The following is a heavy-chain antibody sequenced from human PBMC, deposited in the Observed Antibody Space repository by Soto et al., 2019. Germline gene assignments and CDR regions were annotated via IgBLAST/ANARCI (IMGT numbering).Heavy chain of an antibody. D-gene: IGHD6-19*01. CDR2: INSDGSST. Sequence: EVQLVESGGGLVQPGGSLRLSCAASGFTFSSYWMHWVRQAPGKGLVWVSRINSDGSSTSYADSVKGRFNISRDNAKNTLYLQMNSLSDEDTAVYYCARGGGSRGWYGPVWYFGLWGRGTLVTVSS. V-gene: IGHV3-74*02. CDR1: GFTFSSYW. J-gene: IGHJ2*01. CDR3: ARGGGSRGWYGPVWYFGL.